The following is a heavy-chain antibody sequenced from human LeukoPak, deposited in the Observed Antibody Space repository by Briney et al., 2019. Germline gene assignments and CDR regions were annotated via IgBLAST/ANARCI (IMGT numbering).Heavy chain of an antibody. CDR1: GGSVSGYY. CDR3: ARHDVVPVIRRGFDF. D-gene: IGHD3-10*01. J-gene: IGHJ4*02. CDR2: IFYSGTT. Sequence: SETLSLTCTVSGGSVSGYYWSWIRQPPGKGLAYIGYIFYSGTTLYSPSLKGRVTMSIDTSENQFSLKLSSVTAADTAVYYCARHDVVPVIRRGFDFWGQGTLVTVSS. V-gene: IGHV4-59*08.